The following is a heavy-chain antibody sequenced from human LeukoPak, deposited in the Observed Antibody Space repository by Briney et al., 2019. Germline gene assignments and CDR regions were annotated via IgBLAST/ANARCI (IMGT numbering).Heavy chain of an antibody. V-gene: IGHV4-38-2*01. CDR1: GYSISSGYY. Sequence: PSETLSLTCAVSGYSISSGYYWGWIRQPPGKGLEWIGNLYHSGSTYYNPSLKSRVTISADTSKNQFSLKLSSVTAADTAVYYCARLYTGSWYFGYWGQGTLVTVSS. CDR2: LYHSGST. J-gene: IGHJ4*02. D-gene: IGHD6-13*01. CDR3: ARLYTGSWYFGY.